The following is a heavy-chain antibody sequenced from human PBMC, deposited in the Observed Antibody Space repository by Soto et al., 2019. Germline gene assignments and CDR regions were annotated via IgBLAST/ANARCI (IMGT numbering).Heavy chain of an antibody. CDR2: IRSKSNTYAT. J-gene: IGHJ4*02. V-gene: IGHV3-73*01. CDR1: GFTFSGSA. CDR3: TRGYGDYVRDY. Sequence: ELQRVESGGGLVQPGGSLKLSCAVSGFTFSGSAMHWVRQASGKGLEWVGRIRSKSNTYATAYAASVKGRFTISRDDSKNTAYLQMNSLKTEDTAVYYCTRGYGDYVRDYWGQGTLVTVSS. D-gene: IGHD4-17*01.